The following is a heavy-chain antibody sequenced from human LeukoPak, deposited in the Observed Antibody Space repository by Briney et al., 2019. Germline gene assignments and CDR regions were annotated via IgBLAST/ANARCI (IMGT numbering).Heavy chain of an antibody. V-gene: IGHV4-31*03. J-gene: IGHJ4*02. Sequence: SETLSLTCTVPGGSISSGNYYWSWIRQHPGKGLEWIGYMYYRGSTYYNPSLKSRVTISVDTSKNQFSLKLSSVTAADTAVYYCARSYGYGTNFDYWGQGTLVTVSS. CDR2: MYYRGST. D-gene: IGHD5-18*01. CDR3: ARSYGYGTNFDY. CDR1: GGSISSGNYY.